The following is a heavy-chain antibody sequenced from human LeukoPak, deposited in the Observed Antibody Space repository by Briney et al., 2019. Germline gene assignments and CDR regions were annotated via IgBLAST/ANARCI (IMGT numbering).Heavy chain of an antibody. CDR3: ARGAGITMVRGVLNYMDV. J-gene: IGHJ6*03. Sequence: ASVKVSCKASGYTFTSYDINWVRQAPGQGLEWMGWISAYNGNTNYAQKLQGRVTMTTDTSTSTAYMELRSLRSDDTAVYYCARGAGITMVRGVLNYMDVWGKGTTVTVSS. CDR2: ISAYNGNT. D-gene: IGHD3-10*01. V-gene: IGHV1-18*01. CDR1: GYTFTSYD.